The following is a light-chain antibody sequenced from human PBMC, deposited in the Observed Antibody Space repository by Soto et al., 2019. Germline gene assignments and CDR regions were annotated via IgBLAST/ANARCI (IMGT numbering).Light chain of an antibody. CDR1: SSDVGTYNY. CDR3: CSYESSSRWV. J-gene: IGLJ3*02. Sequence: QSALTQPRSVSGSPGQSVTISCTGTSSDVGTYNYVSWYQQHPGKAPKLVIYDVTKRPSVVPDRFSGSKSGNTASLTISGLQAEDEADYYCCSYESSSRWVFGGGTKLTVL. CDR2: DVT. V-gene: IGLV2-11*01.